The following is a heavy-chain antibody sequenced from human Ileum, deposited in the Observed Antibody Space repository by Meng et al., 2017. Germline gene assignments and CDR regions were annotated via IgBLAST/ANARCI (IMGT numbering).Heavy chain of an antibody. CDR1: GFNFSDYW. CDR3: AREGFDGTNYYLAY. J-gene: IGHJ4*02. CDR2: ISGDGSGT. Sequence: VHLVGSGGGLVKPEGSLRPSCAASGFNFSDYWIPWVRQVPGKGLVSVARISGDGSGTTYADSVKGRFAISRDNAQNTAYLQIHSLTGEDTAVYFCAREGFDGTNYYLAYWGQGTLVTVPS. V-gene: IGHV3-74*01. D-gene: IGHD1-7*01.